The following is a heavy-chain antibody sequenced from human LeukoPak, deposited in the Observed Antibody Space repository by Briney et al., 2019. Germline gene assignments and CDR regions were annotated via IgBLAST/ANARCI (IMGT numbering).Heavy chain of an antibody. CDR2: IYYSGST. J-gene: IGHJ3*02. V-gene: IGHV4-39*01. CDR1: GGSISSSSYY. Sequence: SETLSLTCTVSGGSISSSSYYWGWIRQPPGKGLEWIGSIYYSGSTYYNPSLKSRVSVSADTSKNHFSLWLSSVTAADMAVYYCAKHRGSFFEAFDIWGQGTAVSVSS. D-gene: IGHD1-26*01. CDR3: AKHRGSFFEAFDI.